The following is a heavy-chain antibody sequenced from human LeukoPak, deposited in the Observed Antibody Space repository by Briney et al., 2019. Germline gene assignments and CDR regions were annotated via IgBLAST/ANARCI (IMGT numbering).Heavy chain of an antibody. CDR2: IYYTGST. CDR1: EFTFSDYY. V-gene: IGHV4-38-2*02. Sequence: LRLSCAASEFTFSDYYMSWIRQPPGKGLEWIGSIYYTGSTYYNPSLKSRVTISVDTSKNQFSLKLSSVTAADTAVYYCAREGDSSSVGWFDPWGQGTLVTVSS. CDR3: AREGDSSSVGWFDP. J-gene: IGHJ5*02. D-gene: IGHD6-13*01.